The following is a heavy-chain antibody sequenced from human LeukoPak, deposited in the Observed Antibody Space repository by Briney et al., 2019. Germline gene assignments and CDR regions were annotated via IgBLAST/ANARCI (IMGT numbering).Heavy chain of an antibody. CDR2: ISYTGSA. CDR1: GGSIRNSNYF. V-gene: IGHV4-39*07. J-gene: IGHJ5*02. D-gene: IGHD6-13*01. CDR3: ARDSQRLWQQLVRGTFGFDP. Sequence: SETLSLTCSVSGGSIRNSNYFWAWIRQPPGKGLEWIGVISYTGSAYYNPSLKSRVTISVDTSKNQFSLKLSSVTAADTAVYYCARDSQRLWQQLVRGTFGFDPWGQGTLVTVSS.